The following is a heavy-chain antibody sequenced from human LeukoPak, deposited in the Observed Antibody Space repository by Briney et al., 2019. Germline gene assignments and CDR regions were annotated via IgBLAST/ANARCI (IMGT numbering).Heavy chain of an antibody. CDR2: ISSSGSTI. CDR1: GFTVSSNY. CDR3: ARESSGWDWYFDL. V-gene: IGHV3-11*01. D-gene: IGHD6-19*01. Sequence: GGSLRLSCAASGFTVSSNYMSWVRQAPGKGLEWVSYISSSGSTIYYADSVKGRFTISRDNAKNSLYLQMNSLRAEDTAVYYCARESSGWDWYFDLWGRGTLVTVSS. J-gene: IGHJ2*01.